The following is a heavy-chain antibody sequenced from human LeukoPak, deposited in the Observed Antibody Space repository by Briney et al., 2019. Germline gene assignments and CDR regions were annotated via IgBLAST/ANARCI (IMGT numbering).Heavy chain of an antibody. CDR2: IYTSGNT. CDR3: ARGQGVAAAGTSDY. D-gene: IGHD6-13*01. Sequence: SETLSLTCTVSGGSISSYYWSWIRQPPGKGLEWIGRIYTSGNTNYNPSLKSRVTMSVDTSKNQFSLKLSSVTAADTAVYYCARGQGVAAAGTSDYWGQGTLVTVSS. J-gene: IGHJ4*02. CDR1: GGSISSYY. V-gene: IGHV4-4*07.